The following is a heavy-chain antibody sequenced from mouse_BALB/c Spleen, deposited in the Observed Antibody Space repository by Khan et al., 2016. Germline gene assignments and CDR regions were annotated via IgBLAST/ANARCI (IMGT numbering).Heavy chain of an antibody. CDR3: ARPPTAYYPRDY. CDR1: GYSITSDYA. V-gene: IGHV3-2*02. CDR2: ISYSGST. Sequence: EVQLQESGPGLVKPSQSLSLTCTVTGYSITSDYAWNWIRQFPGNKLEWMGYISYSGSTRYYPSLKSRISFTRDTSKNQFFLQLNSVTTEDTATFYCARPPTAYYPRDYWGQETSVTVPS. D-gene: IGHD1-2*01. J-gene: IGHJ4*01.